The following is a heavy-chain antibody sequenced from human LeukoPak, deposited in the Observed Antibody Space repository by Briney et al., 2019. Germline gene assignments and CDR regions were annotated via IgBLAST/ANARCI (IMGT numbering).Heavy chain of an antibody. Sequence: SETPSLTCAVYGGSFSNYYWSWIRQSPGKGLEWIGEINDSGTINYNPSLMSRVTVSVDKSKNQFSLKLSSATAADTAVYYCARRWNYGRNYYIDVWGEGATVSVSS. J-gene: IGHJ6*03. CDR3: ARRWNYGRNYYIDV. CDR1: GGSFSNYY. CDR2: INDSGTI. V-gene: IGHV4-34*01. D-gene: IGHD1-7*01.